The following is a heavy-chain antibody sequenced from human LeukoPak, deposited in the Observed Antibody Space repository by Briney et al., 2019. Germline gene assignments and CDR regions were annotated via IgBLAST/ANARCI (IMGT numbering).Heavy chain of an antibody. Sequence: GRSLRLSCAASGFTFSSYAMHWVRQAPGKGLEWVAVISYDGSNKYYADSVKGRFTISRDNSKNTLYLQMNSLRAEDTAVYYCARPEWEPRPTPLSFDYWGKGPLVPASS. D-gene: IGHD1-26*01. CDR2: ISYDGSNK. CDR1: GFTFSSYA. V-gene: IGHV3-30-3*01. J-gene: IGHJ4*02. CDR3: ARPEWEPRPTPLSFDY.